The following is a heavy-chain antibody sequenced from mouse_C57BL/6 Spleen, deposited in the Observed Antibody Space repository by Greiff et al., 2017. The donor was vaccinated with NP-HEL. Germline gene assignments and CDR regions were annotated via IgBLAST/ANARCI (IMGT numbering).Heavy chain of an antibody. CDR3: ARRSNFNYFDY. D-gene: IGHD4-1*01. CDR2: IDPSDSYT. J-gene: IGHJ2*01. V-gene: IGHV1-69*01. CDR1: GYTFTSYW. Sequence: QVQLQQPGAELVMPGASVKLSCKASGYTFTSYWMHWVKQRPGQGLEWIGEIDPSDSYTNYNQKFKGKSTLTVDKSSSTAYMQLSSLTSEDSAVYYCARRSNFNYFDYWGQGTTLTVSS.